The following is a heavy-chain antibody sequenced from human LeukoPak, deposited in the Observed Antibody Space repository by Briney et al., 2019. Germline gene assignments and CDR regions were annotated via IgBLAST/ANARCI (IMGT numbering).Heavy chain of an antibody. CDR2: IIPIFGTA. Sequence: ASVKVSCKASGGTFSSYAISWVRQAPGQGLEWMGGIIPIFGTANYAQKFQGRVTITADESTSTAYMELSSLRSEDTAVYYCARIPNYDILTGCFDYWGQGTLVTVSS. V-gene: IGHV1-69*13. CDR1: GGTFSSYA. D-gene: IGHD3-9*01. CDR3: ARIPNYDILTGCFDY. J-gene: IGHJ4*02.